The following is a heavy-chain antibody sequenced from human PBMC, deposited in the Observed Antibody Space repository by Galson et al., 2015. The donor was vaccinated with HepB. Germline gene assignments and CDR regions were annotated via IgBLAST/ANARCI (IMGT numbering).Heavy chain of an antibody. CDR3: ARDRRWYAHRAGAFDP. CDR1: GYTFTGYY. D-gene: IGHD6-13*01. Sequence: SVKVSCKASGYTFTGYYMHWVRQAPGQGLEWMGRINPNSGGTNYAQKFQGRVTMTRDTSISTAYMELSRLRSDDTAVYYCARDRRWYAHRAGAFDPWGQGTLVTVSS. J-gene: IGHJ5*02. V-gene: IGHV1-2*06. CDR2: INPNSGGT.